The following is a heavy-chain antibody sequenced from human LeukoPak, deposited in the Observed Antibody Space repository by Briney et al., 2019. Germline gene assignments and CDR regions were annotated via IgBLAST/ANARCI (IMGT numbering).Heavy chain of an antibody. CDR1: GGSISSRSHC. CDR3: ARPGRDWCGGDCYSEYFDY. CDR2: IYNSGIT. J-gene: IGHJ4*02. D-gene: IGHD2-21*01. V-gene: IGHV4-39*01. Sequence: NSSATLSLTCTVSGGSISSRSHCWGWIRQPPGKGLEWIGNIYNSGITYYNPSLKSRVTISVDTSKNQFSLKLSSVTAADTAVYYCARPGRDWCGGDCYSEYFDYWGQGTLVTVSS.